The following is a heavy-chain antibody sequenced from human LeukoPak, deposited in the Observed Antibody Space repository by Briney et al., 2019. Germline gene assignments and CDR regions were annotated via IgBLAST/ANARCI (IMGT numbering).Heavy chain of an antibody. CDR1: GFTFSSYG. Sequence: GGSLRLSCAASGFTFSSYGMHWVRQAPGKGLEWVAVISYDGSNKYYADSVKGRFTISRDNSRNTLYLQMNSLRAEDTAVYYCAKGLGEYYYYGMDVWGQGTTVTVSS. V-gene: IGHV3-30*18. CDR3: AKGLGEYYYYGMDV. J-gene: IGHJ6*02. D-gene: IGHD3-10*01. CDR2: ISYDGSNK.